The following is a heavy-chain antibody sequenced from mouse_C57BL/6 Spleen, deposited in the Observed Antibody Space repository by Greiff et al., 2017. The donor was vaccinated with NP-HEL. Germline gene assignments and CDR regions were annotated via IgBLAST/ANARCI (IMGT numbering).Heavy chain of an antibody. CDR2: INPDSSTI. CDR3: ASHSNPYAMDY. V-gene: IGHV4-1*01. D-gene: IGHD2-5*01. Sequence: AASGVDFSRYWMSWVRRAPGKGLEWIGEINPDSSTINYAPSLKDKFIISRDNAKNTLYLQMSKVRSEDTALYYCASHSNPYAMDYWGQGTSVTVSS. J-gene: IGHJ4*01. CDR1: GVDFSRYW.